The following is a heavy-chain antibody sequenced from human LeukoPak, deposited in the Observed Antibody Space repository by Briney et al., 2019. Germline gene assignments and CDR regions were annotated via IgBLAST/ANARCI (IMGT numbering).Heavy chain of an antibody. J-gene: IGHJ4*02. CDR3: AKTPVRRFPLYFDY. Sequence: TGGSLRLSCAASGFTFSNAWMSWVRQAPGKGLEWVSGISGSGGSTDYADSLKGRFAISRDNSKNTLYLQMNSLRAEDTAVYYCAKTPVRRFPLYFDYWGQGTLVTVSS. D-gene: IGHD3-3*01. CDR1: GFTFSNAW. V-gene: IGHV3-23*01. CDR2: ISGSGGST.